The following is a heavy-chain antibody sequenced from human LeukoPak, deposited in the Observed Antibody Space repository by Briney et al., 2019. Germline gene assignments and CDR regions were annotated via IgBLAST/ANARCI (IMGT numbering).Heavy chain of an antibody. Sequence: SGPTLVNPTQILTLTCTFSGFSLSTSGMCVSWIRQPPGKALEWLARIDWDDDKYYSTSLKTRLTISKDTSKNQVVLTMTNMDPVDTATYYCARIELRNRPGDEVRFDPWGQGTLVTVSS. J-gene: IGHJ5*02. CDR3: ARIELRNRPGDEVRFDP. V-gene: IGHV2-70*11. CDR2: IDWDDDK. D-gene: IGHD1-14*01. CDR1: GFSLSTSGMC.